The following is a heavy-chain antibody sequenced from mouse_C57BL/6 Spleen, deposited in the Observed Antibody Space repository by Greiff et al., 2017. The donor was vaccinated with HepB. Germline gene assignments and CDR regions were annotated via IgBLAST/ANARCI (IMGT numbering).Heavy chain of an antibody. D-gene: IGHD2-12*01. CDR1: GYAFSSYW. CDR2: IYPGDGDT. CDR3: ARGGLLRGDFDY. Sequence: VQLQQSGAELVKPGASVKISCKASGYAFSSYWMNWVKQRPGKGLEWIGQIYPGDGDTNYNGKFKGKATLTADKSSSTAYMQLSSLTSEDSAVYFCARGGLLRGDFDYWGQGTTLTVSS. J-gene: IGHJ2*01. V-gene: IGHV1-80*01.